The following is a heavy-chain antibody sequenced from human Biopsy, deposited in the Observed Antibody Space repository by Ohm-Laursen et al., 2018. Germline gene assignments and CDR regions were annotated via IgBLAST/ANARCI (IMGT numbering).Heavy chain of an antibody. V-gene: IGHV4-59*07. CDR1: GGSISSDY. CDR2: IYYSGSN. CDR3: ARATNSTGWPYYYFYGMDV. Sequence: SDTLSLTCTVSGGSISSDYWNWIRQTPGKGLEWIGYIYYSGSNNYNPSLKSRVTISVDTSKNQFSLRLNSVTAADTAVYYCARATNSTGWPYYYFYGMDVWGQGTTVTVSS. D-gene: IGHD2/OR15-2a*01. J-gene: IGHJ6*02.